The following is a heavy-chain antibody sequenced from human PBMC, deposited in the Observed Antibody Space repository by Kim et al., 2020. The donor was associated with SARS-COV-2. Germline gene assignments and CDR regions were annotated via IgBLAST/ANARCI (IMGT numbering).Heavy chain of an antibody. D-gene: IGHD1-26*01. CDR1: GGSFSGYY. CDR3: ARGDVGDFGGSYSF. J-gene: IGHJ4*02. Sequence: SETLSLTCAVYGGSFSGYYWSWIRQPPGKGLEWIGEINHSGSTNYNPSLKSRVTISVDTSKNQFSLKLSSVTAADTAVYYCARGDVGDFGGSYSFWGQGTLVTVS. CDR2: INHSGST. V-gene: IGHV4-34*01.